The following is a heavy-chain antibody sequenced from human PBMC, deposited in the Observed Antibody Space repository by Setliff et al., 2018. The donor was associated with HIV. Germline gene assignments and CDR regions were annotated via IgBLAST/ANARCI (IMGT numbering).Heavy chain of an antibody. CDR1: GYIFTDYY. J-gene: IGHJ3*02. CDR2: INPNSGGT. D-gene: IGHD3-10*01. CDR3: ARDRADGVDTIVLGSIGYHDAFDI. V-gene: IGHV1-2*06. Sequence: ASVKVSCKASGYIFTDYYMHWVRQAPGQELGWMGRINPNSGGTNYAQKFQGRVTMTRDTSISTAYTELSSLRSSDKATYYCARDRADGVDTIVLGSIGYHDAFDIWGHGLMVTVSS.